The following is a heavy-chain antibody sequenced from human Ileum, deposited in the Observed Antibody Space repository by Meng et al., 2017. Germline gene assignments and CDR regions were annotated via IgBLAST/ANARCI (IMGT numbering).Heavy chain of an antibody. CDR3: ARDPGYGALDY. J-gene: IGHJ4*02. CDR2: MNQDGSNI. D-gene: IGHD4/OR15-4a*01. V-gene: IGHV3-7*01. Sequence: GESLKISCAVSGFMFSGSWMSWVRQAPGKGLEWVANMNQDGSNIYYMDSVRGRFTISRDNTKNSLYLQMNSLRVEDTAVYYCARDPGYGALDYWGQGRRVNGSS. CDR1: GFMFSGSW.